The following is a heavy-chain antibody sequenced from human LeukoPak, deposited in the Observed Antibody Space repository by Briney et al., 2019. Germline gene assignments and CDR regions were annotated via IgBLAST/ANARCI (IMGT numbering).Heavy chain of an antibody. Sequence: SETLSLTCTVSGGSISSYYWSWIRQPAGKGLEWIGRIYTSGSTNYNPSLKSRVTMSVDTSKNQFSLKLSSVTAADTAVYYCARGDAGYSSSWYAGYFDYWGQGTLVTVSS. CDR2: IYTSGST. CDR1: GGSISSYY. V-gene: IGHV4-4*07. CDR3: ARGDAGYSSSWYAGYFDY. D-gene: IGHD6-13*01. J-gene: IGHJ4*02.